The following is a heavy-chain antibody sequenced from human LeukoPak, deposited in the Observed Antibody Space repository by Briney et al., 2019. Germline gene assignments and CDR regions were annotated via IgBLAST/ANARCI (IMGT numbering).Heavy chain of an antibody. V-gene: IGHV4-34*01. CDR1: GGSFSGYY. Sequence: SETLSLTCAVYGGSFSGYYWSWIRQPPGKGLEWIGEINHSGSTNYNPSLKSRVTISVDTSKNQFSLKLSSVTAADTAVYYCARAGYYDSSGYYARLATTHEYFQHWGQGTLVTVSS. J-gene: IGHJ1*01. CDR3: ARAGYYDSSGYYARLATTHEYFQH. D-gene: IGHD3-22*01. CDR2: INHSGST.